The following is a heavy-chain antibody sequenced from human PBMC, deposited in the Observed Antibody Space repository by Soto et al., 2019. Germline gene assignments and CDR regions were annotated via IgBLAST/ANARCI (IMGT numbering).Heavy chain of an antibody. V-gene: IGHV4-34*01. J-gene: IGHJ3*02. CDR2: INHSGST. D-gene: IGHD1-26*01. CDR3: ARDSPFARIVGGKGFAFDI. CDR1: DGSFSDFY. Sequence: SETLSLTCAVYDGSFSDFYWTWIRQRPGKGLEWIGEINHSGSTNYNPSLESRVAISVDTSKNQFSLNLTSVTAADTAVYYCARDSPFARIVGGKGFAFDIWGQGTMVTVSS.